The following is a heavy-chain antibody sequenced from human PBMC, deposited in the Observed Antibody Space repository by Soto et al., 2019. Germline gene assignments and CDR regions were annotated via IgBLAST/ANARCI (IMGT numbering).Heavy chain of an antibody. CDR1: GYTFTSYG. Sequence: QVQLVQSGAEVKKPGASVKVSCKASGYTFTSYGISWVRQAPGQGLEWMGWISAYNGNTNYAQKLQGRVTMTTDTSTSTADMELRSLRSDDTAVYYCARAGRYFDWLLDDFDYWGQGTLVTVSS. V-gene: IGHV1-18*01. J-gene: IGHJ4*02. CDR3: ARAGRYFDWLLDDFDY. D-gene: IGHD3-9*01. CDR2: ISAYNGNT.